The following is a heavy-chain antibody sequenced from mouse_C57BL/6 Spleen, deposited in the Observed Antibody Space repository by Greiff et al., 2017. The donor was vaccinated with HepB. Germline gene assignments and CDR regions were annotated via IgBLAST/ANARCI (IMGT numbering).Heavy chain of an antibody. Sequence: EVQRVESGPGLVKPSQSLSLTCSVTGYSITSGYYWNWIRQFPGNKLEWMGYISYDGSNNYNPSLKNRITITRDTSKNQFFLKLNSVTTEDTATYYCARLLRYYFDYGGQGTTLTVSS. CDR2: ISYDGSN. CDR1: GYSITSGYY. D-gene: IGHD2-1*01. CDR3: ARLLRYYFDY. V-gene: IGHV3-6*01. J-gene: IGHJ2*01.